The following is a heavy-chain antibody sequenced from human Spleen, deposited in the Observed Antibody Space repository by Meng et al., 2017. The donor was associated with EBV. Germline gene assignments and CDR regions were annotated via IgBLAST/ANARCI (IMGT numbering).Heavy chain of an antibody. V-gene: IGHV4-39*01. D-gene: IGHD6-19*01. CDR3: ARPFPSWQSPRLDPFGA. J-gene: IGHJ5*02. Sequence: QRRLRGPGPGPGKPSETLLLTCAASGDSISSFYYWGWIRQPPGRGLEWIGSVHYTGSTYYSPSLKSRVTVSVDTSKNQFSLRLTSVTAADTAVYYCARPFPSWQSPRLDPFGAWGQGTLVTVSS. CDR2: VHYTGST. CDR1: GDSISSFYY.